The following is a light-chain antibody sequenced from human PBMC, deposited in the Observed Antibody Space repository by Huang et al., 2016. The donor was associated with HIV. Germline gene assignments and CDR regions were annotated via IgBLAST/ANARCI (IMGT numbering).Light chain of an antibody. J-gene: IGKJ4*01. CDR3: QHYDNLPLT. V-gene: IGKV1-33*01. Sequence: DIQMTQSPSSLSASVGDRVTITCQASQDITNYLNWYQQKTGKAPKLLIYDASNLETGVPSRFSGSGSGTDFTFTISSLQPEDIATYYCQHYDNLPLTFGGGTKVEI. CDR1: QDITNY. CDR2: DAS.